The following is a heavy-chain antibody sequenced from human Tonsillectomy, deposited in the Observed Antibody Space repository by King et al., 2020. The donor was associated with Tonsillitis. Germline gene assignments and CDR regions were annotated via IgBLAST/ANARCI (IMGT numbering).Heavy chain of an antibody. CDR2: ISASASST. V-gene: IGHV3-23*04. J-gene: IGHJ1*01. D-gene: IGHD1-26*01. CDR3: ARDGSRGSPAGWCGSY. Sequence: VQLVESGGGLVQPGGSLRLSCAASGLTFSSYAMSWVRQAPGKGLEWVSVISASASSTFYADSVKGRFTVSRDNSKNTLYLQMNSLSDVDTAIYYCARDGSRGSPAGWCGSYWGQGTMVTVSS. CDR1: GLTFSSYA.